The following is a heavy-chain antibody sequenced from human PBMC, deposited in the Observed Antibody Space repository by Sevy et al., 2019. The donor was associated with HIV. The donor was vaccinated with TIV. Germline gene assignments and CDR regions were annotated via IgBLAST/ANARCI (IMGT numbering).Heavy chain of an antibody. CDR3: ARDLGYESSGYLPFFDP. D-gene: IGHD3-22*01. Sequence: GGSLRLSCEATGFTFSSYGMHWVRQAPGKGLESVAVISYDGNIRYYGDSVKGRFTISRDDSKNTLYLQMNSLRAEDTAVYYCARDLGYESSGYLPFFDPRGQGTLVTVSS. V-gene: IGHV3-30*19. CDR1: GFTFSSYG. J-gene: IGHJ5*02. CDR2: ISYDGNIR.